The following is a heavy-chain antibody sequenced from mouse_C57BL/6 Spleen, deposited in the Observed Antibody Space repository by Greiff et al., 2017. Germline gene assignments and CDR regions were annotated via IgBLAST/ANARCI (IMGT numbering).Heavy chain of an antibody. D-gene: IGHD2-2*01. J-gene: IGHJ4*01. Sequence: EVQLQQSGPELVKPGASVKISCKASGYTFTDYYMNWVKQSHGKSLEWIGDINPNNGGTSYNQKFKGKATLTVDKSSSTAYMELRSLTSEDSAVYYCARCGYDDGSAMDYWGQGTSVTVSS. CDR2: INPNNGGT. CDR1: GYTFTDYY. CDR3: ARCGYDDGSAMDY. V-gene: IGHV1-26*01.